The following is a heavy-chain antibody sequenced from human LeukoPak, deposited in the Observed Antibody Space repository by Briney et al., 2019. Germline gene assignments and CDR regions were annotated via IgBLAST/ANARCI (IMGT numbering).Heavy chain of an antibody. CDR3: ARSWGRVPAAISPYYYYMDV. V-gene: IGHV1-8*03. Sequence: ASVKVSCKASGYTFTSYDINWVRQATGQGLEWMGWMNPNSGNTGYAQKFQGRVTITRNTSISTAYMELSSLRSEDTAVYYCARSWGRVPAAISPYYYYMDVWRKGTTVTVCS. J-gene: IGHJ6*03. D-gene: IGHD2-2*02. CDR2: MNPNSGNT. CDR1: GYTFTSYD.